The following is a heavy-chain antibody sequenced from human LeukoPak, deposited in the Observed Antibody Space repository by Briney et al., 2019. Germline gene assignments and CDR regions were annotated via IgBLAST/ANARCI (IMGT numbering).Heavy chain of an antibody. CDR3: ASGIAARFYYYYMDV. CDR1: GGSFCVYY. J-gene: IGHJ6*03. D-gene: IGHD6-6*01. CDR2: INHSGST. V-gene: IGHV4-34*01. Sequence: SETLSLTCAVYGGSFCVYYWRWIPPPPGEGVEWIGEINHSGSTNYNPSLKSRVTISVDTSKNQFSLKLSSVTAADTAVYCCASGIAARFYYYYMDVWGKGTTVTVSS.